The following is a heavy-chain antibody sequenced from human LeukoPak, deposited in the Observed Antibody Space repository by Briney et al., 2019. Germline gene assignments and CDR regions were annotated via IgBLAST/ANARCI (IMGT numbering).Heavy chain of an antibody. CDR2: INHSGST. D-gene: IGHD5-12*01. CDR3: VARVGVATIEKLARFDY. Sequence: LRLSCAASGFTFSDYYMSWIRQPPGKGLEWIGEINHSGSTNYHPSLKSRVTISVDTSKNQFSLKLSSVTAADTAVYYCVARVGVATIEKLARFDYWGQGTLVTVSS. V-gene: IGHV4-34*08. J-gene: IGHJ4*02. CDR1: GFTFSDYY.